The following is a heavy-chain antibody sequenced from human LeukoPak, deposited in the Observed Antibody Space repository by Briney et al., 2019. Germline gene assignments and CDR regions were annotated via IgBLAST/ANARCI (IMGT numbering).Heavy chain of an antibody. Sequence: PSETLSLTCAVYGGSFSGYYWSWIRQPPGKGLEWIGEINHSGSTNYNPSLKSRVTISVDTSKNQFSLKLSSVTAADTAVYYCARRPGNYWYFDLWGRGTLVTVSS. CDR1: GGSFSGYY. CDR2: INHSGST. CDR3: ARRPGNYWYFDL. V-gene: IGHV4-34*01. D-gene: IGHD1-14*01. J-gene: IGHJ2*01.